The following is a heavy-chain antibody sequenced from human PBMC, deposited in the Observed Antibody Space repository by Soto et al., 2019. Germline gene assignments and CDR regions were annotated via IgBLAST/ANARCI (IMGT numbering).Heavy chain of an antibody. CDR3: AITSSSWYNWFDP. CDR2: INPNSGGT. J-gene: IGHJ5*02. D-gene: IGHD6-13*01. Sequence: QVQLVQSGAEVKKPGASVKVSCKASGYTFTGYYMHWVRQAPGQGLEWMGWINPNSGGTNYAQKFQGRVTMTRDTSISTAYMELSSLRYHATAVYYCAITSSSWYNWFDPWGQGTLVTVSS. CDR1: GYTFTGYY. V-gene: IGHV1-2*02.